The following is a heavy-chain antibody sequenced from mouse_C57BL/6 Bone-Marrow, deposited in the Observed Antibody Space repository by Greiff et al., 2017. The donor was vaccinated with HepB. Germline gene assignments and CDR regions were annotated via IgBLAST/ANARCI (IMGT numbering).Heavy chain of an antibody. D-gene: IGHD3-3*01. V-gene: IGHV5-9-1*02. CDR3: TRGAGTWFAY. CDR2: ISSGGDYI. CDR1: GFTFSSYA. Sequence: EVQLQESGEGLVKPGGSLKLSCAASGFTFSSYAMSWVRQTPEKRLEWVAYISSGGDYIYYADTVKGRFTISRDKARNTLYLQMSSLKSEDTAMYYCTRGAGTWFAYWGQGTLVTVSA. J-gene: IGHJ3*01.